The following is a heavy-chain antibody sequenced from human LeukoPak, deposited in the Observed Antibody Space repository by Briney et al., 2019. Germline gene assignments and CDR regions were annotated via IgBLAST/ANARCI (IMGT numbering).Heavy chain of an antibody. CDR1: GFTFSSYS. Sequence: GGSLRLSCAASGFTFSSYSMNWVRQAPGKGLEWVSSISSSSSYIYYADSVKGRFTISRDNAKNSLYLQMNSLRAEDTAVYYCARDPPLRSHNAFDISGQGTMVTVSS. D-gene: IGHD3-16*01. V-gene: IGHV3-21*01. CDR3: ARDPPLRSHNAFDI. CDR2: ISSSSSYI. J-gene: IGHJ3*02.